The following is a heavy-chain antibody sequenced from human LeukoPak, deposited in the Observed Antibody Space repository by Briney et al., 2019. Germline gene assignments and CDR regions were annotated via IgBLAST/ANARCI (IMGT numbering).Heavy chain of an antibody. V-gene: IGHV4-39*01. J-gene: IGHJ4*02. D-gene: IGHD2-21*01. CDR3: ARHSGLGVVSPYLEY. CDR1: GDFISSGSYH. Sequence: PSETLSLTCTVTGDFISSGSYHWGWIRQPPGKGLEWIGIIHYSGTTHYNPSLRSRVFISVDTSKNQFSLKVNSVTAADTAVYYCARHSGLGVVSPYLEYWGQGALVTVSS. CDR2: IHYSGTT.